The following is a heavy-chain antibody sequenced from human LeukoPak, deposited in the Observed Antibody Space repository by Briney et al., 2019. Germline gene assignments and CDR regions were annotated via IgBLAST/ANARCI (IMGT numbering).Heavy chain of an antibody. CDR2: ISSSGSTI. J-gene: IGHJ5*01. V-gene: IGHV3-48*02. Sequence: TGGSLRLSCAASGLTFSSYWMHWVRQAPGKGLEWVSYISSSGSTIYYADSVKGRLTISRDNAKNSLYLQLSSLRDEDTAVYYCARDCRLNCARQPGFDSWGQGTLVAVSS. CDR1: GLTFSSYW. CDR3: ARDCRLNCARQPGFDS. D-gene: IGHD1-1*01.